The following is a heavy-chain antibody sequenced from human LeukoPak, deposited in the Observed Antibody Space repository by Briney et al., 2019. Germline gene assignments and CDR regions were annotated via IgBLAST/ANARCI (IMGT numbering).Heavy chain of an antibody. CDR1: GYTFSRYW. J-gene: IGHJ4*02. D-gene: IGHD1-1*01. Sequence: GGSLRLSCAASGYTFSRYWMTWVRQAPGKGLEWVANIKEDGSENSYVESVKGRFTISRDNAKNSLYLQLNSLRAEDTAVYFCARQRYSDYWGQGTLVTVSS. CDR3: ARQRYSDY. CDR2: IKEDGSEN. V-gene: IGHV3-7*01.